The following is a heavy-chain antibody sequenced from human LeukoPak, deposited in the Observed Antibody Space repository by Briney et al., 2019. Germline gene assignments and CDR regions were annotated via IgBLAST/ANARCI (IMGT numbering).Heavy chain of an antibody. D-gene: IGHD2-8*01. V-gene: IGHV3-21*01. CDR3: AREEKDIVLMVYAIRSHYYYYMDV. J-gene: IGHJ6*03. CDR1: GFTFSSYS. CDR2: ISSSSSYI. Sequence: PGGSLRLSCAASGFTFSSYSMNWVRQAPGKGLEWVSSISSSSSYIYYADSVKGRFTISRDNAKNSLYLQMNSLRAEDTAVYYCAREEKDIVLMVYAIRSHYYYYMDVWGKGTTVTVSS.